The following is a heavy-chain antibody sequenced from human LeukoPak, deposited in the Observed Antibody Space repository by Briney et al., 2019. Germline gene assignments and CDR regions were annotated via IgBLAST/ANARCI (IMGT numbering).Heavy chain of an antibody. CDR1: GFTFSSYG. CDR3: ANTAPYSGTMGAY. D-gene: IGHD1-26*01. CDR2: ISYDGSNK. Sequence: PGGSLRLSCAASGFTFSSYGMHWVRQAPGKGLEWVAVISYDGSNKYYADSVKGRFTISRDNSKNTLYLQMNSLRAEDTAVYYCANTAPYSGTMGAYWGQGTLVTVSS. J-gene: IGHJ4*02. V-gene: IGHV3-30*18.